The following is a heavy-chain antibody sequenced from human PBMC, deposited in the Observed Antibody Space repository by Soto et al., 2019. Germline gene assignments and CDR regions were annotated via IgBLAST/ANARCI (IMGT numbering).Heavy chain of an antibody. Sequence: QLQLQESGPGLVKPSETLSLTCTVSGGSISSSSYYWGWIRQPPGKGLEWIGSIYYSGSTYYNPSLKRRVTISVDTSKNQFPLKLSSVTAADPAVYYCASHFYQSHDYGDYVYLPDPANPSFDYWGQGTLVTVSS. J-gene: IGHJ4*02. D-gene: IGHD4-17*01. V-gene: IGHV4-39*01. CDR2: IYYSGST. CDR3: ASHFYQSHDYGDYVYLPDPANPSFDY. CDR1: GGSISSSSYY.